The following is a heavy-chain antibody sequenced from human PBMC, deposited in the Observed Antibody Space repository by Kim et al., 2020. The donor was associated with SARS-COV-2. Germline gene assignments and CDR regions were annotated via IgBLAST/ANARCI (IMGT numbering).Heavy chain of an antibody. J-gene: IGHJ4*02. D-gene: IGHD3-10*01. CDR2: FDPEDGET. CDR3: ATGTSNYYGSGSYWPDSDY. CDR1: GYTLTELS. Sequence: ASVKVSCKVSGYTLTELSMHWVRQAPGKGLEWMGGFDPEDGETIYAQKFQGRVTMTEDTSTDTAYMELSSLRSEDTAVYYCATGTSNYYGSGSYWPDSDYWGQGTLVTVSS. V-gene: IGHV1-24*01.